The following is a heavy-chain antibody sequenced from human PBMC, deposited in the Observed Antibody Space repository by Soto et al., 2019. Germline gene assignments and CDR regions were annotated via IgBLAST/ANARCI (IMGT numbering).Heavy chain of an antibody. J-gene: IGHJ6*02. V-gene: IGHV4-4*07. CDR3: AREGASGFGMDV. CDR1: GGSIRSNY. CDR2: IYTSGTT. D-gene: IGHD1-26*01. Sequence: QVQLQESGPGLVKPSETLSLTCNVSGGSIRSNYWSWIRQPAGKALEWIGRIYTSGTTNYNPSLKSRAIMLVDTSKNQFSLILSSVTAADTAVYYCAREGASGFGMDVWGQGTTVTVSS.